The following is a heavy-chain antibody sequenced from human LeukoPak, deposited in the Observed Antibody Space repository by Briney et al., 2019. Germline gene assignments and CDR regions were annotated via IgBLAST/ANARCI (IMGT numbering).Heavy chain of an antibody. CDR1: GGSFSGYY. J-gene: IGHJ6*03. CDR3: ARGRAGYCSSTSCSKYYYYYYMDV. CDR2: INHSGST. D-gene: IGHD2-2*01. Sequence: SETLSLTCAVYGGSFSGYYWSWIRQPPGKGLEWIGEINHSGSTNYNPSLKSRVTISVDTSKNQFSLELSSVTAADTAVYYCARGRAGYCSSTSCSKYYYYYYMDVWGKGTTVTVSS. V-gene: IGHV4-34*01.